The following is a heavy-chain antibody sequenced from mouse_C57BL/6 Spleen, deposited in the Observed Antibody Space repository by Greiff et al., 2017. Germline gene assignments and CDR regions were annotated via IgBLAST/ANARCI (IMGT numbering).Heavy chain of an antibody. Sequence: QVQLQQSGAELVKPGASVKLSCKASGYTFTSYWMQWVKQRPGQGLEWIGEIDPSDSYTNYNQKFKGKATLTVDTSSSTAYMQLSSLTSEDSAVYYCARSYENDAMDYWGQGTSVTVSS. V-gene: IGHV1-50*01. CDR3: ARSYENDAMDY. CDR1: GYTFTSYW. CDR2: IDPSDSYT. J-gene: IGHJ4*01. D-gene: IGHD1-1*01.